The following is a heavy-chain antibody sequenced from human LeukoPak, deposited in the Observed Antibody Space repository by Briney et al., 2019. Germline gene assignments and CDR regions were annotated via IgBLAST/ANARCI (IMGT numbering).Heavy chain of an antibody. V-gene: IGHV4-38-2*01. CDR1: GYSISSGYY. D-gene: IGHD5-12*01. CDR2: IYHSGST. CDR3: ARGGGYDEYYYYYYMDV. J-gene: IGHJ6*03. Sequence: SETLSLTRAVSGYSISSGYYWGWIRQPPGKGLEWIGSIYHSGSTYYNPSLKSRVTISVDTSKKQFSLKLSSVTAADTAVYYCARGGGYDEYYYYYYMDVWGKGTTVTVSS.